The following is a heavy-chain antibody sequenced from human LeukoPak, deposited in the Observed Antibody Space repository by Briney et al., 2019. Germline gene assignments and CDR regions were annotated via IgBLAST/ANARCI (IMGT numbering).Heavy chain of an antibody. D-gene: IGHD3-22*01. Sequence: PGGSLRLSCAASGFTFSSYSMNWVRQAPGKGLEWVSSISSSSSYIYYADSVKGRFTISRDNAKNSLYLQMNSLRAEDTAVYYCARDLLHYYDSSGYPFDYWGQGTLVTVSS. V-gene: IGHV3-21*01. J-gene: IGHJ4*02. CDR3: ARDLLHYYDSSGYPFDY. CDR2: ISSSSSYI. CDR1: GFTFSSYS.